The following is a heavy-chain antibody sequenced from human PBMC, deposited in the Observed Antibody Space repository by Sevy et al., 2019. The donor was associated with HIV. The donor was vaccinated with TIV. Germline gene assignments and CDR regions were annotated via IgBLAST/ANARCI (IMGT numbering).Heavy chain of an antibody. CDR2: INWKTDNV. V-gene: IGHV3-20*01. J-gene: IGHJ3*02. CDR3: ARNTYYLDSTGFGAFDI. D-gene: IGHD3-22*01. CDR1: GFTFDDYA. Sequence: GGSLRLSCAASGFTFDDYAMSWVRQAPGKGLEWVAAINWKTDNVGYADSVKGRFTISRDNAKRSLYLKMYSLRPEDTALYHCARNTYYLDSTGFGAFDIWGQGIMVTVSS.